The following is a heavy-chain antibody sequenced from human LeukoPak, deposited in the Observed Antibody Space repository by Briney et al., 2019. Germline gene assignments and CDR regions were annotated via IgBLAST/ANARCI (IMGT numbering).Heavy chain of an antibody. V-gene: IGHV4-59*01. J-gene: IGHJ1*01. CDR2: IYYSGST. D-gene: IGHD6-13*01. Sequence: SETLSLTCTASGGSISSYCWSWIRQPPGKGLEWIGYIYYSGSTNYNPSLKSRVTISVDTSKNQFSLKLSSVTAADTAAYYCARAAAAAPAEYFQHWGQGTLVTVSS. CDR3: ARAAAAAPAEYFQH. CDR1: GGSISSYC.